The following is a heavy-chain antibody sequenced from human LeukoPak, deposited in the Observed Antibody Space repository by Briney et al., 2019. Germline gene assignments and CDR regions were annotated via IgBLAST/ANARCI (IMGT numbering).Heavy chain of an antibody. CDR1: GFTFSSYA. D-gene: IGHD2-2*01. V-gene: IGHV3-23*01. CDR3: AKDRDCSSTRCYGDFDY. Sequence: GGSLRLSCAASGFTFSSYAMSWVRQAPGKGLEWVSAISGSGGSTYYAGSVKGRFTISRDNSKNTLYLQMNSLRAEDTAVYYCAKDRDCSSTRCYGDFDYWGQGTPVTVSS. CDR2: ISGSGGST. J-gene: IGHJ4*02.